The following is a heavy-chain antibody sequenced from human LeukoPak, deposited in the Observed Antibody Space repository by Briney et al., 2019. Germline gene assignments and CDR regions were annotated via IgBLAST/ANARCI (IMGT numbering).Heavy chain of an antibody. V-gene: IGHV3-23*01. CDR1: GFTFSSYA. Sequence: GGSLRLSCSASGFTFSSYAMSWVRQAPGKGLEWVSAISGSGGSTYYADSVKGRFTISRDNSKNTLYLQMNSLRAEDTAVYYCAKDIGSTGSPGMDVWGQGTTVTVSS. D-gene: IGHD1-14*01. CDR3: AKDIGSTGSPGMDV. CDR2: ISGSGGST. J-gene: IGHJ6*02.